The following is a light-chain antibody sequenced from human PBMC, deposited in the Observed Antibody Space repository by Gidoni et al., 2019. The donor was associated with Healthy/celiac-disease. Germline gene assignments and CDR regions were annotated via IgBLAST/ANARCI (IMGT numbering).Light chain of an antibody. CDR2: AES. Sequence: IHLTPSPSSLSASAGDRVTITCRESQSIRSYGNWDQQKPGNAPTLLLYAESSMQSGVPSRVSGSGSGTDFTLTISSRQPEDVATYYWQQSYSTPLTFGGXTKVEIK. CDR1: QSIRSY. J-gene: IGKJ4*01. V-gene: IGKV1-39*01. CDR3: QQSYSTPLT.